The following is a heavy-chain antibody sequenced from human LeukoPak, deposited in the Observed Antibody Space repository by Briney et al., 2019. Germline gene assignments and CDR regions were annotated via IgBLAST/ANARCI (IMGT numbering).Heavy chain of an antibody. CDR1: GFTFSSYP. Sequence: GGSLRVSCAASGFTFSSYPISWVRQAPGKGLEWVSAISGSGRLTYYADSVKGRFTISRDNSKNTLYLQMNSLRAEDTAVYYGAKGRVVTSYFDYWGQGTLVTVSS. D-gene: IGHD4-23*01. V-gene: IGHV3-23*01. CDR2: ISGSGRLT. CDR3: AKGRVVTSYFDY. J-gene: IGHJ4*02.